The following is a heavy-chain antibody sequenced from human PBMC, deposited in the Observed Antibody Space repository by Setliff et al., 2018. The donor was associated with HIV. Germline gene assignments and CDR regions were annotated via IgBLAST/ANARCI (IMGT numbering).Heavy chain of an antibody. CDR1: GYTFTTYG. J-gene: IGHJ4*02. CDR2: FDPELGET. Sequence: ASVKVSCKASGYTFTTYGITWVRQAPGQGLEWMGGFDPELGETLFAQKFRVRLTMTEATSTDTAYLELTSLRSDDTAMYYCARQNYYDISGYYERPLDFDYWGQGTLVTVSS. V-gene: IGHV1-24*01. CDR3: ARQNYYDISGYYERPLDFDY. D-gene: IGHD3-22*01.